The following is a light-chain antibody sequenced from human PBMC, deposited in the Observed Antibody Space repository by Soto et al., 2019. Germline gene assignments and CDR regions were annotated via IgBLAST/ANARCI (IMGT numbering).Light chain of an antibody. J-gene: IGLJ2*01. CDR2: EVT. CDR3: SSYAGYNHLEV. Sequence: QSALTQPPSASGSPGQSVTISCSGTSSDVGEYNNVSWYQQHPGKAPKLMIYEVTKRPSGVPDRFSGSKSGNTASLTVSGLQAEDEADYYCSSYAGYNHLEVFGGGTKVTVL. V-gene: IGLV2-8*01. CDR1: SSDVGEYNN.